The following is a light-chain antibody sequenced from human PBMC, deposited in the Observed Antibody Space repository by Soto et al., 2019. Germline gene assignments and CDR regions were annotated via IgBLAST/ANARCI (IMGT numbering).Light chain of an antibody. V-gene: IGKV1-39*01. CDR3: QQSYTTHWT. CDR2: GAS. Sequence: DIQMTQSPSSLSASVGDRVTITCRASQSISTYLNWYQQKPGKAPKVLLYGASILQTGVPSRFSGSGSGTDFTLTIRSLQPEDSATYYCQQSYTTHWTFGQGTKVEIK. J-gene: IGKJ1*01. CDR1: QSISTY.